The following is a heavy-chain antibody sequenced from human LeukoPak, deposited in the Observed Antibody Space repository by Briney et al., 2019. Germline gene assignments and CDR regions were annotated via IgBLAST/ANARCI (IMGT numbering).Heavy chain of an antibody. CDR2: IYHSGST. D-gene: IGHD6-6*01. Sequence: PSETLSLTCTVSGGSISSGGYYWSWIRQPPGKGLEWIGYIYHSGSTYYNPSLKSRVTISVDRSKNQFSLKLSSVTAADTAVYYCARDRGPDPASSSSVLGGDYWGQGTLVTVSS. V-gene: IGHV4-30-2*01. J-gene: IGHJ4*02. CDR3: ARDRGPDPASSSSVLGGDY. CDR1: GGSISSGGYY.